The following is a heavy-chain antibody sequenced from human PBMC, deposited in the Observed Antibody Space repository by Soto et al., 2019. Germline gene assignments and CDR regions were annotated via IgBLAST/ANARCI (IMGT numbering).Heavy chain of an antibody. Sequence: EVQLVESGGGLVKPGGSLRLSCAASGFTFSNAWMSWVRQAPGKGLEWVGRIKSKTDGGTTDYAAPVKGRFTISRDDSKNTLYLQMNSLKTEDTAVYYCTTSKWGLGIPCYWGQGTLVTVSS. J-gene: IGHJ4*02. CDR2: IKSKTDGGTT. CDR1: GFTFSNAW. V-gene: IGHV3-15*01. D-gene: IGHD1-26*01. CDR3: TTSKWGLGIPCY.